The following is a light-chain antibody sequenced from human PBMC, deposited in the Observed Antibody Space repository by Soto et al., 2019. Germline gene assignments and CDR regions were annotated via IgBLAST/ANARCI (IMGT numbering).Light chain of an antibody. CDR2: DAS. J-gene: IGKJ2*01. Sequence: DIVLTQSPATLSLSPGERATLSCRASESVSTYVAWYQQKPGQAPRLLIFDASNRATGIPARFSGSGSGTDFTLTISSLEPEDCAVYYCQQRSNWPPYTFGQGTK. CDR3: QQRSNWPPYT. CDR1: ESVSTY. V-gene: IGKV3-11*01.